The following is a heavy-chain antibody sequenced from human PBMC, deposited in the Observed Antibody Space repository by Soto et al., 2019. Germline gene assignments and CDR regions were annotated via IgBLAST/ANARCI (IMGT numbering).Heavy chain of an antibody. CDR3: ASAQGSGFLVS. D-gene: IGHD3-10*01. Sequence: QVQLQESGPGLVKPSQTLSLTCTVSGGSISSGDYYWRWIRQPPGKGLEWIGYIYYSGSTYYNPSVQSRVTISVVTSKHQFTLKLSSVTAADTAVYYCASAQGSGFLVSWGQGTLVTVSS. J-gene: IGHJ1*01. CDR1: GGSISSGDYY. V-gene: IGHV4-30-4*01. CDR2: IYYSGST.